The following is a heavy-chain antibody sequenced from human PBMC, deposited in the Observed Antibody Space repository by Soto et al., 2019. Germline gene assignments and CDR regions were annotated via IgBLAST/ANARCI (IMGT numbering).Heavy chain of an antibody. J-gene: IGHJ5*01. CDR3: ARDVPHTWFDS. Sequence: EVQLVESGGGLVQPGGSLRLSCEASRGAFGDYWMHWVRQAPGKGLVWVSRINRDANDIIYADSVKGRFTASRDNATNMVFLQMNSLRLEDTAVYYCARDVPHTWFDSWGQGTLVTVSS. V-gene: IGHV3-74*01. D-gene: IGHD3-10*02. CDR2: INRDANDI. CDR1: RGAFGDYW.